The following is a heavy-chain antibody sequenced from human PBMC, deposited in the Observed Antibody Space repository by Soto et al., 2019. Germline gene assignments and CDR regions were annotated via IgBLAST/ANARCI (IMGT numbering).Heavy chain of an antibody. CDR2: ISSSSSTI. Sequence: GGSLRLSCAASGFTFSSYSMNWVRQAPGKGLEWVSYISSSSSTIYYADSVKGRFTISRDNAKNSLYLQMNSLRDGDTAVYYCARDIVVVPAAAFDYWGQGTLVTVSS. D-gene: IGHD2-2*01. J-gene: IGHJ4*02. CDR3: ARDIVVVPAAAFDY. CDR1: GFTFSSYS. V-gene: IGHV3-48*02.